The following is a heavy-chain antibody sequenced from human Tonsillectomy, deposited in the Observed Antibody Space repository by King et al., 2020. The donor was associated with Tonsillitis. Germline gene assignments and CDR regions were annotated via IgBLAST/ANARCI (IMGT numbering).Heavy chain of an antibody. CDR1: GFTFSSYS. J-gene: IGHJ4*02. D-gene: IGHD6-19*01. Sequence: VQLVESGGGLVKPGGSLRLSCAASGFTFSSYSMNWVRQAPGKGPEWVSSISSSSGYIYDADSLKGRFTISRDNAKNSLYLQMNSLRAEDTAVYYCEPSPSSAWPRLFDYWGQGTLVTVSS. V-gene: IGHV3-21*01. CDR3: EPSPSSAWPRLFDY. CDR2: ISSSSGYI.